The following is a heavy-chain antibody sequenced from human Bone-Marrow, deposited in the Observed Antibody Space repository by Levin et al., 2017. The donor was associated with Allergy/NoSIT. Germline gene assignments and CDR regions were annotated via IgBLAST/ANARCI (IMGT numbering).Heavy chain of an antibody. D-gene: IGHD6-19*01. CDR2: ISSSSSTI. CDR3: ARTSSGHKFDY. CDR1: GYTYVDYR. V-gene: IGHV3-48*01. Sequence: GGSLRLXXXXXGYTYVDYRRTWCTQTPGKGLDWVSYISSSSSTIYYADSVKGRFTISRDNAKNSLYLQMNSLRAEDTAVYYCARTSSGHKFDYWGQGTLVTVSS. J-gene: IGHJ4*02.